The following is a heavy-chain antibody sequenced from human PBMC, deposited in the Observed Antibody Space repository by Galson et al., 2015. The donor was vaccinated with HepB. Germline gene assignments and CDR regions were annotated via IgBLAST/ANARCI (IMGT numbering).Heavy chain of an antibody. V-gene: IGHV2-5*02. Sequence: PALVKPTQTLTLTCTFSGFSLSTSGVGVGWIRQPPGKALEWLALIYWDDDKRYSPSLKSRLTITKDTSKNQVVLTMTNMDPVDTATYYCAHRLFHPEIYGDPLFTDWGQGTLVTVSS. CDR2: IYWDDDK. J-gene: IGHJ4*02. CDR1: GFSLSTSGVG. D-gene: IGHD4-17*01. CDR3: AHRLFHPEIYGDPLFTD.